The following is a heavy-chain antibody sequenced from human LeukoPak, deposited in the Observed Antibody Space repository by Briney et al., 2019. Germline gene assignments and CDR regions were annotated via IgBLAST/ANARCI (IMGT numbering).Heavy chain of an antibody. CDR3: ARRGRQWLNSIDY. V-gene: IGHV1-18*01. CDR1: GYTFTSYD. J-gene: IGHJ4*02. Sequence: ASVKVSCKASGYTFTSYDINWVRQATGQGLEWMGWMNPNSGNTNYAQKLQGRVTMTTDTSTSTAYMELRSLRSDDTAVYYCARRGRQWLNSIDYWGQGTLATVSS. CDR2: MNPNSGNT. D-gene: IGHD6-19*01.